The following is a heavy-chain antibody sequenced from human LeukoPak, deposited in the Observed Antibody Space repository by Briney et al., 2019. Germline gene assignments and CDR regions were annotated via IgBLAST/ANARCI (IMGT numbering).Heavy chain of an antibody. D-gene: IGHD6-6*01. CDR3: ARGSSVRILYYFDY. CDR2: ISHTGGT. J-gene: IGHJ4*02. Sequence: SETLSLTCTVSGGSINSADYSWSWIRKSEGKGLEWIGYISHTGGTHDNPSFSSRVSMSVDRSRNQFSLKLSSVTAADTAVYYCARGSSVRILYYFDYWGQGTLVTVSS. CDR1: GGSINSADYS. V-gene: IGHV4-30-2*06.